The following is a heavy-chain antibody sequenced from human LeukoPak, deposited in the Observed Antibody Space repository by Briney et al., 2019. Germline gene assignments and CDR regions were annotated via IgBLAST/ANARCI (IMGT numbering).Heavy chain of an antibody. CDR1: GGSISSSSYY. CDR2: IYYSGST. CDR3: ARDYPYSGSYRTFDY. Sequence: SETLSLTCTVSGGSISSSSYYWGWIRQPPGKGLEWIGSIYYSGSTYYNPSLKSRVTISVDTSKNQSSLKLSSVTAADTAVYYCARDYPYSGSYRTFDYWGQGTLVTVSS. J-gene: IGHJ4*02. V-gene: IGHV4-39*07. D-gene: IGHD1-26*01.